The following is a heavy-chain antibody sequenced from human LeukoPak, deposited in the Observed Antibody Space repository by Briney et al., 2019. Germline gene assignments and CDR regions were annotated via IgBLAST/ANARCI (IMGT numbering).Heavy chain of an antibody. D-gene: IGHD6-13*01. Sequence: TGGSLRLSCAASGFTFSSYWMSWVRQAPGKGLEWVANIKQDGSEKYYVDSVKGRFTISRDNAKNSLYLQMNSPRAEDTAVYYCARPYSSSWDEDAFDIWGQGTMVTVSS. J-gene: IGHJ3*02. CDR2: IKQDGSEK. CDR1: GFTFSSYW. CDR3: ARPYSSSWDEDAFDI. V-gene: IGHV3-7*01.